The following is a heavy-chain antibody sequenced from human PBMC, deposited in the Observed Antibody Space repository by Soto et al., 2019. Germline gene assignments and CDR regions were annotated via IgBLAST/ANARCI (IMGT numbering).Heavy chain of an antibody. V-gene: IGHV4-39*01. CDR3: ASSGSYYNRQNYWFDP. D-gene: IGHD3-10*01. CDR1: GGSISGSSYY. Sequence: TSETLSLTCTISGGSISGSSYYWGWIRQPPGKGLEWIGSISYSGSTYYNPSLKSRATISVDTSKKQFSLKVRSVTAADTAVYYCASSGSYYNRQNYWFDPWGQGTQVTVSS. J-gene: IGHJ5*02. CDR2: ISYSGST.